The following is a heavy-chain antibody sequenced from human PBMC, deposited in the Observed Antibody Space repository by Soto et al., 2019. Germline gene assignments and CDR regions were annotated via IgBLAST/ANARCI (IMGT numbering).Heavy chain of an antibody. CDR2: ISDPGTST. D-gene: IGHD2-21*02. J-gene: IGHJ3*01. V-gene: IGHV3-23*01. Sequence: GGSLRLSCAASGFTFGNYAMNWFRQAPGKGLEWISSISDPGTSTYYANSVKGRFSMSRDNSKNTLFLQMNRLRAGDTAVYFCAKSLVTPSDAFDLWGRGTLVTVSS. CDR3: AKSLVTPSDAFDL. CDR1: GFTFGNYA.